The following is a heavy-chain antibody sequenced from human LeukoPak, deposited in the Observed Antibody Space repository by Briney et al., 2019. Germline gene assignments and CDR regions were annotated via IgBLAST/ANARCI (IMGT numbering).Heavy chain of an antibody. J-gene: IGHJ6*02. CDR1: GFAFSSYS. CDR2: ISSSSSTI. CDR3: ARANGMDV. Sequence: GGSLRLSCTASGFAFSSYSMNWVRQAPGKGLEWVSYISSSSSTIYYADSVKGRFTISRDNAKNSLYLQMSSLRDEDTAVYYCARANGMDVWGQGTTVTVSS. V-gene: IGHV3-48*02.